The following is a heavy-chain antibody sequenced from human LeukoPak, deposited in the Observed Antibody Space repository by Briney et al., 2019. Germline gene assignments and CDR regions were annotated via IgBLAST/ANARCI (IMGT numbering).Heavy chain of an antibody. CDR1: GFSLSTSGVG. CDR2: IYWDDDK. J-gene: IGHJ4*02. D-gene: IGHD4-23*01. Sequence: SGPTLAKPTQTLTLTCTFSGFSLSTSGVGVGWIRQPPGKALEWLALIYWDDDKRYSPSLKSRLTITKDTSKNQVVLIMTNMDPVDTATYYCARYGGNSAAIDYWGQGTLVTVSS. V-gene: IGHV2-5*02. CDR3: ARYGGNSAAIDY.